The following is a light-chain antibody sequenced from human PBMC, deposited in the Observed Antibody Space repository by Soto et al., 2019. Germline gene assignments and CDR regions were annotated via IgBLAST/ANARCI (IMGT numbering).Light chain of an antibody. CDR2: EVS. J-gene: IGLJ1*01. CDR3: CSYAGSRFV. V-gene: IGLV2-23*02. CDR1: SSDVGSYNI. Sequence: QSALTQPASVSGSPGQSITISCTGTSSDVGSYNIVSWYQQHPGKAPKLMIYEVSKRPSGVSNRFSGSKSGNTASLTISGLQAEDEADYYCCSYAGSRFVFGTGTKVTVL.